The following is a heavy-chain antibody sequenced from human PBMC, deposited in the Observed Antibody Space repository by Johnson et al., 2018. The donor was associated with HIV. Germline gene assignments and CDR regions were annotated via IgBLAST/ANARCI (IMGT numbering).Heavy chain of an antibody. J-gene: IGHJ3*02. CDR2: ISYDGSNK. Sequence: VQLVESGGGVVQPGRSLRLSCAASGFTFSSYAMHWVRQATGKGLEWVAVISYDGSNKYYADSVKGRFTISRDNSKNTLYLQMNSLRAEDTAVYYCARDTWDAFDIWGQGTMVTVSS. V-gene: IGHV3-30*04. CDR1: GFTFSSYA. CDR3: ARDTWDAFDI.